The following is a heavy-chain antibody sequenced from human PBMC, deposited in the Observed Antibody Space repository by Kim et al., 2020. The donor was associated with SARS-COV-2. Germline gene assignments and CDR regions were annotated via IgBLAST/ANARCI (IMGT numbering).Heavy chain of an antibody. Sequence: YADSGKGRLTISRDNAKNTLYRQMNSLRAEDTAVYFFARVSSYALAVWSQGTTVTVSS. J-gene: IGHJ6*02. CDR3: ARVSSYALAV. V-gene: IGHV3-74*01.